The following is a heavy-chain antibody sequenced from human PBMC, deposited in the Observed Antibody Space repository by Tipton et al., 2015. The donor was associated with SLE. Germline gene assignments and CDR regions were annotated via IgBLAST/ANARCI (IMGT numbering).Heavy chain of an antibody. CDR1: GGSFSGYY. CDR2: IYYSGST. J-gene: IGHJ3*02. V-gene: IGHV4-34*09. CDR3: ARSSRDAFDI. Sequence: TLSLTCAVYGGSFSGYYWSWIRQPPGKGLEWIGEIYYSGSTYYNPSLKSRVTISVDTSKNQFSLKLSSVTAADTAVYYCARSSRDAFDIWGRGTMVTVSS. D-gene: IGHD3-10*01.